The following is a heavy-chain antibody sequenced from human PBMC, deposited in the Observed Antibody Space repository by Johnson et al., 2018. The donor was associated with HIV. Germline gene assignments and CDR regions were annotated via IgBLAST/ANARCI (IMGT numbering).Heavy chain of an antibody. CDR1: GFTFDDYA. V-gene: IGHV3-9*01. CDR3: AKEVGATHDAAFDV. Sequence: VESGGGLVQPGRSLRLSCAASGFTFDDYAMHWVRQAPGKGLEWVSGISWNSGSIGYADSVKGRFTISRDNAKNSLYLQMNSLRAEDTAWYYCAKEVGATHDAAFDVWGRGTMVTVSS. CDR2: ISWNSGSI. D-gene: IGHD1-26*01. J-gene: IGHJ3*01.